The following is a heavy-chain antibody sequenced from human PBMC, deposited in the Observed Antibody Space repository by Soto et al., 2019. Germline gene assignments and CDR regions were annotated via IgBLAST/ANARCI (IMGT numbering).Heavy chain of an antibody. CDR3: ARDTLIRITMIDAFYYYYGMDV. CDR1: GYTFTSYY. J-gene: IGHJ6*02. CDR2: INPSGGST. V-gene: IGHV1-46*01. Sequence: ASVKVSCKASGYTFTSYYMHWVRQAPGQGLEWMGIINPSGGSTSYAQKFQGRVTMTGDTSTSTVYMELSSLRSEDTAVYYCARDTLIRITMIDAFYYYYGMDVWGQGTTVTVSS. D-gene: IGHD3-22*01.